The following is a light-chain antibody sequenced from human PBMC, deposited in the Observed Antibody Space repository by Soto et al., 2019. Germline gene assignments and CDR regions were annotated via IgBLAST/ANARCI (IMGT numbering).Light chain of an antibody. CDR2: SVS. CDR3: QQFGTSPQT. V-gene: IGKV3-20*01. J-gene: IGKJ2*01. Sequence: EIVLTQSPGTLSLSPGEIATLSCRASRSVRGALGWYQQKPGQAPRLLIDSVSNRARGIPERFSGSGSGTDFTLTISRLEPEDFAVYYCQQFGTSPQTFGQGTKLEIK. CDR1: RSVRGA.